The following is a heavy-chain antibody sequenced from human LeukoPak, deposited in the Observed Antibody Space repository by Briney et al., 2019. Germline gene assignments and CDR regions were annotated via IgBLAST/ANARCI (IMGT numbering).Heavy chain of an antibody. D-gene: IGHD6-19*01. Sequence: PSETLSLTCTVSGGSISSYYWSWLRQPPGKGLEWIGYIYYSGSTNYNPSLKSRVTISVDTSKNQFSLKLSSVTAADTAVYYCATPLGTSGWYYFDYWGQGTLVTVSS. CDR3: ATPLGTSGWYYFDY. CDR1: GGSISSYY. V-gene: IGHV4-59*01. CDR2: IYYSGST. J-gene: IGHJ4*02.